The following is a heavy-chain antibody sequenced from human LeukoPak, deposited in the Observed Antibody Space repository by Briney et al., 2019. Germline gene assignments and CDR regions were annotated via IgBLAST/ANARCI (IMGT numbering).Heavy chain of an antibody. CDR2: IGAYNVNT. D-gene: IGHD3-22*01. J-gene: IGHJ4*02. V-gene: IGHV1-18*01. CDR1: GYTFTSYG. Sequence: ASVKVSCKASGYTFTSYGISWVRQAPGQGLEWMGWIGAYNVNTNYAQKLQGRVTMTTDTSTSTAYVELRGLRSDDTAVYYCARDYYDSSGYRQNYFDYWGQGTLVTVSS. CDR3: ARDYYDSSGYRQNYFDY.